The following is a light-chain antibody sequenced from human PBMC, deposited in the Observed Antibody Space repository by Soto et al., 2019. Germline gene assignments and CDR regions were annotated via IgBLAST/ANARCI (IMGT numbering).Light chain of an antibody. Sequence: QSALTQPASVSGSPGQSINISCSGASSDIGAYKYVSWYQQHPGKAPKLMIYEVSNRPSGVSNRFSGSKSGNTASLTISGLQAEDEADYYCCSYTSSSTLVLFGGGTKLTVL. CDR3: CSYTSSSTLVL. CDR1: SSDIGAYKY. J-gene: IGLJ2*01. CDR2: EVS. V-gene: IGLV2-14*01.